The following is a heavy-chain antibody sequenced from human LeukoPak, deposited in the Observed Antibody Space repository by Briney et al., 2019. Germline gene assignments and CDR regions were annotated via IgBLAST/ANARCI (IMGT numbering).Heavy chain of an antibody. Sequence: GGSLRLSCAASGFTFSNYAMHWARQAPGKGLEWVAFISHDRSNSCHADSVKGRFTISRDNSKNTLYLQMNSLTDEDTAGYYCARDLSGSYMSDYWGQGTLVTVSS. J-gene: IGHJ4*02. D-gene: IGHD3-10*01. CDR1: GFTFSNYA. CDR3: ARDLSGSYMSDY. CDR2: ISHDRSNS. V-gene: IGHV3-30-3*01.